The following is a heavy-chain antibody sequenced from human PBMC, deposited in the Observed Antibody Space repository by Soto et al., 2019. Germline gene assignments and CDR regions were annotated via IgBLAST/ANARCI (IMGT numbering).Heavy chain of an antibody. J-gene: IGHJ6*02. CDR3: ARDYYGMDV. V-gene: IGHV4-30-2*06. CDR2: TYQSGSA. Sequence: PSETLYLTCTVSGGSITSGGYSWTWIRQSPGKGLEWIGYTYQSGSAYYNPSLKSRVTISVDRSKNQFSLNLTSVTAADTAVYYCARDYYGMDVWGQGTTVTVS. CDR1: GGSITSGGYS.